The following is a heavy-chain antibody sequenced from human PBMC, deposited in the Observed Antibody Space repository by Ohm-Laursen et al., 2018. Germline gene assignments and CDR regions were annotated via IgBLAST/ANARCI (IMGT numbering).Heavy chain of an antibody. Sequence: ASAKVSCKASGYTFTGYYMHWVRQAPGQGLEWMGWINPNSGGTNYAQKFQGRVTMTRDTSISTAYMELSRLRSDDAAVYYCAVSVVTPYGMDVWGQGTTVTVSS. J-gene: IGHJ6*02. D-gene: IGHD4-23*01. CDR3: AVSVVTPYGMDV. CDR2: INPNSGGT. V-gene: IGHV1-2*02. CDR1: GYTFTGYY.